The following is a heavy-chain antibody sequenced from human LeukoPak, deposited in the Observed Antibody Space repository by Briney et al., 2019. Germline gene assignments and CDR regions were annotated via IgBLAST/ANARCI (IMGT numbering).Heavy chain of an antibody. CDR3: ARDSLYGDPAERGFDY. D-gene: IGHD4-17*01. CDR2: ISAYNGNT. Sequence: ASVKVSCKASGYTFTSYGISWVRQAPGQGLEWMGWISAYNGNTNYAQKLQGRVTMTTDTSTSTAYMELRSLRSDDTAVYYCARDSLYGDPAERGFDYWGQGTLVTVSS. V-gene: IGHV1-18*01. CDR1: GYTFTSYG. J-gene: IGHJ4*02.